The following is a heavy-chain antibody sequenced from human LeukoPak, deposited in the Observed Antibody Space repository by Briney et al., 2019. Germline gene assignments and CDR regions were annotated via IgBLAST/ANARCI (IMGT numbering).Heavy chain of an antibody. V-gene: IGHV1-69*05. J-gene: IGHJ3*02. D-gene: IGHD6-6*01. Sequence: ASVKVSCKASGGTFSSYAISWVRQAPGQGLEWMGGIIPIFGTANYAQKFQGRVTITTDESTSTAYMELSSLRSEDTAAYYCALAARGPATAFDIWGQGTMVTVSS. CDR1: GGTFSSYA. CDR2: IIPIFGTA. CDR3: ALAARGPATAFDI.